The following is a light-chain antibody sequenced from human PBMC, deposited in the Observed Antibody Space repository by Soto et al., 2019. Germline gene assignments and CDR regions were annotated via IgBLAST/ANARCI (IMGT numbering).Light chain of an antibody. J-gene: IGLJ3*02. CDR2: EVS. Sequence: HSALTQPPSASGSPGQSVTISCTGTSGDVGGYNYVSWYQQHPGKAPKLMIYEVSKRPSGVPDRFSGSRSGNTASLTVSGLQAEDEADYYCSSYTGNNNLMFGGGTKVTVL. V-gene: IGLV2-8*01. CDR1: SGDVGGYNY. CDR3: SSYTGNNNLM.